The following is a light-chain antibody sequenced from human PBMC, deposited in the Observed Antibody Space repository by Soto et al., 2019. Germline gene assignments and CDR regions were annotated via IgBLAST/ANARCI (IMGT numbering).Light chain of an antibody. CDR3: QQYNNWPRT. CDR2: GAS. CDR1: QSVRSN. Sequence: DRVMTQSPATLFVSPGERATLSCRASQSVRSNLAWYQQRPGQAPRLLIYGASTRATGIPARFSGSGSGTEFTLTISSLQSEDFAVYYCQQYNNWPRTFGQGTKVDI. J-gene: IGKJ1*01. V-gene: IGKV3-15*01.